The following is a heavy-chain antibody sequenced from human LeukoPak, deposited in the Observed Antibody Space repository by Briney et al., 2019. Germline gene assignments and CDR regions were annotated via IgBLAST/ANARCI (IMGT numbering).Heavy chain of an antibody. D-gene: IGHD6-25*01. CDR2: IKSKIDGGTI. Sequence: GGSLRLSCVASGFSFSDAWMSWVRQAPGKGLEWVGRIKSKIDGGTIDYGAPVKGRFTISRDDSRNTLYLQMNSLKTEDTAVYYCTTRRQDGCWGQGTLVTVS. V-gene: IGHV3-15*01. CDR1: GFSFSDAW. J-gene: IGHJ4*02. CDR3: TTRRQDGC.